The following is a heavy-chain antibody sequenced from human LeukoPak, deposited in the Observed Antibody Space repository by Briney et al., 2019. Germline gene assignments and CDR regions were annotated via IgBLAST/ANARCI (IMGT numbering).Heavy chain of an antibody. J-gene: IGHJ4*02. V-gene: IGHV3-23*01. Sequence: PGGSLRLSCAASGFTFNNYAMNWVGQAPGKGREGVSSISGGGETTYYADSAKGRFTISRDNSQNTLYLQMNSLRAEDTAVYYCARDYADYVGYFFFDYWGQGTLVTVSS. D-gene: IGHD4-17*01. CDR2: ISGGGETT. CDR1: GFTFNNYA. CDR3: ARDYADYVGYFFFDY.